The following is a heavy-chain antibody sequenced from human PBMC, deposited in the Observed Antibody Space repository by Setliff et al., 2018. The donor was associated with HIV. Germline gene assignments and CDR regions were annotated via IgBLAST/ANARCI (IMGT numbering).Heavy chain of an antibody. CDR3: AKGRYGGYDWGTLDI. D-gene: IGHD5-12*01. CDR1: GFTFGDYA. CDR2: IRSKAYGGTT. V-gene: IGHV3-49*04. Sequence: GGSLRLSCTASGFTFGDYAMSWVRQAPGKGLEWIGFIRSKAYGGTTEYAASVKGRFTISRDDSKSIAYLQMNSLKTEDTAVYYCAKGRYGGYDWGTLDIWGQGTMVTVSS. J-gene: IGHJ3*02.